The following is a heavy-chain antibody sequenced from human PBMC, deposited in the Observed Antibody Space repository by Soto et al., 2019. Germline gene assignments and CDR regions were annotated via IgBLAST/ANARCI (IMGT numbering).Heavy chain of an antibody. J-gene: IGHJ4*02. CDR3: AKGADFGDFVGGGYFDY. CDR1: GFSFSSFA. D-gene: IGHD4-17*01. V-gene: IGHV3-23*01. Sequence: EVHLLESGGGLVQPGGSLRLSCGASGFSFSSFAVSWFRQAPGKGLEWVSFIRGSGLKTNYADSVKGRFTISRDNSKNTIYLQMNSLRAEDTAVYYCAKGADFGDFVGGGYFDYWGQGTLVTVSS. CDR2: IRGSGLKT.